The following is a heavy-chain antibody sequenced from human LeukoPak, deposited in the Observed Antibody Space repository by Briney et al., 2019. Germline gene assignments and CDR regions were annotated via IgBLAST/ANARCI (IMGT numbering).Heavy chain of an antibody. D-gene: IGHD3-9*01. CDR1: GFTFDDYA. V-gene: IGHV3-9*01. CDR2: ISWNSGSI. CDR3: AKDIRVEYDILTGYLGAVAGPFDY. Sequence: PGGSLRLSCAASGFTFDDYAMHWVRQAPGKGLEWVSGISWNSGSIGYADSVKGRFTISRDNAKNSLYLQMNSLRAEDTALYYCAKDIRVEYDILTGYLGAVAGPFDYWGQGTLVTVSS. J-gene: IGHJ4*02.